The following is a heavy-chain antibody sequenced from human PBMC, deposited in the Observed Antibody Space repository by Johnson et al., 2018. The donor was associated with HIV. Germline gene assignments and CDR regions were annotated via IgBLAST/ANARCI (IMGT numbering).Heavy chain of an antibody. CDR2: ISYDGSNK. V-gene: IGHV3-30-3*01. Sequence: QVQLVESGGGLVQPGRSLRLSCAASGFTFSSYAMHWVRQAPGKGLEWVAVISYDGSNKYYADSVKGRFTLSRDNSKNTLYLQLSSLRTEDTAVFYCARGGVVHDAFDMWGQGTMVTVSS. J-gene: IGHJ3*02. CDR1: GFTFSSYA. D-gene: IGHD2-2*01. CDR3: ARGGVVHDAFDM.